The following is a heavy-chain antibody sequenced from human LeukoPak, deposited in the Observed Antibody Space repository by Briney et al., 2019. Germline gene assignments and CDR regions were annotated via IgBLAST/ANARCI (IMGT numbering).Heavy chain of an antibody. CDR3: AKVDCSGGSCYHPYNWFDP. V-gene: IGHV3-23*01. D-gene: IGHD2-15*01. Sequence: GGSLRLSCAASGFTFSSYAMSWVRQAPGKGLEWVSAISGSGGSTYYADSVKGRFTISRDNSKNTLYLQMNSLRAEDTAVYYCAKVDCSGGSCYHPYNWFDPWGQGTLVTVSS. CDR2: ISGSGGST. CDR1: GFTFSSYA. J-gene: IGHJ5*02.